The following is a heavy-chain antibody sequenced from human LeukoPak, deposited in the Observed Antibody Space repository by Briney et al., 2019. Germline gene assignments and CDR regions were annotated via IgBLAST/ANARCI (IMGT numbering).Heavy chain of an antibody. CDR1: GFTFSSYS. V-gene: IGHV3-21*01. CDR3: AELGITMIGGV. J-gene: IGHJ6*04. CDR2: ISSSSSYI. D-gene: IGHD3-10*02. Sequence: GSLRLSCAASGFTFSSYSMNWVRQAPGKGLEWVSSISSSSSYIYYADSVKGRFTISRDDAKNSLYLQMNSLRAEDTAVYYCAELGITMIGGVWGKGTTVTISS.